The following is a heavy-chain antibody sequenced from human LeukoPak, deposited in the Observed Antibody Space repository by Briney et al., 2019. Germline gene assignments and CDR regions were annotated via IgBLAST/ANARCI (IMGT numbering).Heavy chain of an antibody. CDR3: ARALTYYYGSGSSNY. CDR2: ITNDGNNK. Sequence: GGSLRLSCVASGFTFRNYAMHWVRQGPGKGLEGVAIITNDGNNKWDADSVKGRFSISRDNSKNTLFLQMNSLRAEDTAVYYCARALTYYYGSGSSNYWGQGTLVTVSS. CDR1: GFTFRNYA. J-gene: IGHJ4*02. V-gene: IGHV3-30-3*01. D-gene: IGHD3-10*01.